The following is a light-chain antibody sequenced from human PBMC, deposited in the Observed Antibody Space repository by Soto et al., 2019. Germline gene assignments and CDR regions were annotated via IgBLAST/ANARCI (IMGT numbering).Light chain of an antibody. Sequence: DIQMTQSPSTLSAFVGDRVTITCRASQSVSSSLAWYQQKPGKAPKLLIYDASTLESGVPSRFSGSGYGTEFTLTISRLEPEDFAVYYCQQYGDSPLFGPGTKVDIK. J-gene: IGKJ3*01. V-gene: IGKV1-5*01. CDR3: QQYGDSPL. CDR1: QSVSSS. CDR2: DAS.